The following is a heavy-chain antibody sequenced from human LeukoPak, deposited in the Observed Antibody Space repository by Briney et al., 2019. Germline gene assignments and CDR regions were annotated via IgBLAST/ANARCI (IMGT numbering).Heavy chain of an antibody. J-gene: IGHJ4*02. CDR3: AKSPVSSCRGSFCYPFDY. CDR2: ISGSDDGT. D-gene: IGHD2-15*01. Sequence: GGSLRLSCAASGFTFSSYGIHWVRQIPGKGLEWVSAISGSDDGTYYADSVKGRFTISRDNSRNTLYLQMNTLRAEDTAVYFCAKSPVSSCRGSFCYPFDYWGQGNLVTVSS. CDR1: GFTFSSYG. V-gene: IGHV3-23*01.